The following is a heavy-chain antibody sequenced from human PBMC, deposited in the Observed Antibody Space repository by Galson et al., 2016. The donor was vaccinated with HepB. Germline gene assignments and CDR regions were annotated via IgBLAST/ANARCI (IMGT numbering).Heavy chain of an antibody. J-gene: IGHJ4*02. CDR1: GFSFSTYA. V-gene: IGHV3-30*03. Sequence: SLRLSCAASGFSFSTYAMHWVRQAPGKGLEWVALISYDGSYSSYADSVKGRFTISRDNSKNTLFLQMNGLRGEDAAIYYCARAPALAEKLDYWGPGSLVIVSS. CDR2: ISYDGSYS. D-gene: IGHD1-1*01. CDR3: ARAPALAEKLDY.